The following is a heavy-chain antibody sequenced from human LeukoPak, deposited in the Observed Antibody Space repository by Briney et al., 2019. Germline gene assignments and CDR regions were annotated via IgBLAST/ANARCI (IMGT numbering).Heavy chain of an antibody. V-gene: IGHV4-59*01. D-gene: IGHD6-13*01. Sequence: SETLSLTCTVSGGSISSYYWSWIRQPPGKGLEWIGYIYYTGSTDYDPSLKSRVAISVDTSKNQFSLKLSSVTAADTAVYYCARGSKAAPGTFDYWGQGTLVTVSS. CDR2: IYYTGST. CDR3: ARGSKAAPGTFDY. CDR1: GGSISSYY. J-gene: IGHJ4*02.